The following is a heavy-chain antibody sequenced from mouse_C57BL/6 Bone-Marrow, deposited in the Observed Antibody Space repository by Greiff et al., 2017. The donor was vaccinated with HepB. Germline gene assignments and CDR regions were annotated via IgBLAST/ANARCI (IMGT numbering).Heavy chain of an antibody. J-gene: IGHJ3*01. V-gene: IGHV1-52*01. Sequence: QVQLQQPGAELVRPGSSVKLSCKASGYTFTSYWMHWVKQRPIQGLEWIGNIDPSDSETHYNQKFKDKATLTVDKSSSTAYMQLSSLTSEDSAVYLCARQKAYDGSSSFADWGQGTLVTVSA. CDR1: GYTFTSYW. CDR2: IDPSDSET. CDR3: ARQKAYDGSSSFAD. D-gene: IGHD1-1*01.